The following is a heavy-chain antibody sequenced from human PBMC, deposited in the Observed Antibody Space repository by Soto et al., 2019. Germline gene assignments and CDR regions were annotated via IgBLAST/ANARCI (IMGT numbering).Heavy chain of an antibody. CDR1: GGSVSSGDHY. V-gene: IGHV4-31*03. J-gene: IGHJ3*01. CDR3: TGGEAAVGGPDEAFDV. D-gene: IGHD6-19*01. CDR2: IYYTGEV. Sequence: VQLQESGPGLVNPSQTLSLTCTVSGGSVSSGDHYWNWIRLHPEKGLEWIGYIYYTGEVYRNPYRRRRVSRSVDTSQNQVSLKLASVTAADTAMYYCTGGEAAVGGPDEAFDVWGQGTAVTVSS.